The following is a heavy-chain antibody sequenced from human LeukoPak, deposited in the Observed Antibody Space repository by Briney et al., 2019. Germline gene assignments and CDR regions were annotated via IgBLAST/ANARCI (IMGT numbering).Heavy chain of an antibody. CDR3: ARDPDSSGYYSYYFDY. CDR1: GFTVSSNY. D-gene: IGHD3-22*01. V-gene: IGHV3-NL1*01. J-gene: IGHJ4*02. Sequence: GGSLRLSCAASGFTVSSNYMGWVRQAPGKGLEWVSVISDGTTFSDGGTTYYTDSVKGRFTISRDNSKNTLYLQMNSLRAEDTAVYYCARDPDSSGYYSYYFDYWGQGTLVTVSS. CDR2: ISDGTTFSDGGTT.